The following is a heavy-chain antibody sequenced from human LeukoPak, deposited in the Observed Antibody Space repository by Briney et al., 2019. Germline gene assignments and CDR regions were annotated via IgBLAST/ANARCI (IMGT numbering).Heavy chain of an antibody. D-gene: IGHD1-14*01. CDR2: INGNDGST. Sequence: ASVKVSCKASGYTFDNFYIHCGRQAPGQGPEWRGWINGNDGSTKYAQRFQGRVIMTRVTATSTVYMDLSGLRPDGTAIYYCARDEGSTYNQLDYWGQGTLVTVSS. J-gene: IGHJ4*02. CDR1: GYTFDNFY. V-gene: IGHV1-2*02. CDR3: ARDEGSTYNQLDY.